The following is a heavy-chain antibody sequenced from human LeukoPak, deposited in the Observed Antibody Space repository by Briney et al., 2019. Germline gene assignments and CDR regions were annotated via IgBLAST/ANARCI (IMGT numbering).Heavy chain of an antibody. V-gene: IGHV4-59*08. CDR1: GGSISSYY. CDR2: IYYSGST. Sequence: SETLSLTCTVSGGSISSYYWSWIRQPPGKGLEWIGYIYYSGSTNYNPSLKSRVTISVDTSKNQFSLKLSSVTAADTAVYYCARLKYYYYGMDVWGQGTTVTVSS. J-gene: IGHJ6*02. CDR3: ARLKYYYYGMDV.